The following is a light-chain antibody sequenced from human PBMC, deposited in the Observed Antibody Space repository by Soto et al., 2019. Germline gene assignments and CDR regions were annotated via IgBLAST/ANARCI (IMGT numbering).Light chain of an antibody. CDR3: CSYAGSNNWGV. CDR1: SSDVGGYNY. V-gene: IGLV2-8*01. Sequence: QSALTQPPSASGSPGQSVTISCTGTSSDVGGYNYVSWYQQHPGKAPKLTIYEVSKRPSGVPDRFSGSKSGNTASLTVSGLQAEDEADYYCCSYAGSNNWGVFGGGTKLTVL. J-gene: IGLJ2*01. CDR2: EVS.